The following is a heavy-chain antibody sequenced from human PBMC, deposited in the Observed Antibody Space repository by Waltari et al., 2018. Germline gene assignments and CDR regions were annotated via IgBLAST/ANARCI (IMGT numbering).Heavy chain of an antibody. V-gene: IGHV3-7*01. CDR3: ARDRAAAGTGYYYYYMDV. CDR2: IKQDGSEK. J-gene: IGHJ6*03. Sequence: EVQLAESGGGLVQPGGSLRLSCAASGFTFSSYWMSWVRQAPGKGLEWVANIKQDGSEKYYVDSVKGRFTISRDNAKNSLYLQMNSRRAEDTAVYYCARDRAAAGTGYYYYYMDVWGKGTTVTVSS. D-gene: IGHD6-13*01. CDR1: GFTFSSYW.